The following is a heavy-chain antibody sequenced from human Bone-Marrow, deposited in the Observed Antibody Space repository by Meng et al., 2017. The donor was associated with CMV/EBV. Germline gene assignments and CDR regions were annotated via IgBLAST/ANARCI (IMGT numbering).Heavy chain of an antibody. V-gene: IGHV4-59*01. J-gene: IGHJ6*02. Sequence: GSLRLSCIVSGDSITSSYYWSWIRQPPGKGLEWIGYIYYGGSTNYNPSLKSRVTISVDTSKNQFSLKLSSVTAADTAVYYCARAWFGELPLYYYYGMDVWGQGTTVT. CDR2: IYYGGST. CDR1: GDSITSSYY. D-gene: IGHD3-10*01. CDR3: ARAWFGELPLYYYYGMDV.